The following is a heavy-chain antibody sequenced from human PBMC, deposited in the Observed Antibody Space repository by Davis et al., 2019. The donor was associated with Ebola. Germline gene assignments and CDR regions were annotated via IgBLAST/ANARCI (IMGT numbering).Heavy chain of an antibody. CDR2: IYYSGST. D-gene: IGHD6-19*01. J-gene: IGHJ4*02. Sequence: MPSETLSLTCTVSGGSISSYYWSWIRQPPGKGLEWIGYIYYSGSTHYNPSLKSRVTISVDTSKNQFSLKLSFVTAADTAVYYCARRLQGGGWYNYWGQGNLVTVSS. V-gene: IGHV4-59*12. CDR1: GGSISSYY. CDR3: ARRLQGGGWYNY.